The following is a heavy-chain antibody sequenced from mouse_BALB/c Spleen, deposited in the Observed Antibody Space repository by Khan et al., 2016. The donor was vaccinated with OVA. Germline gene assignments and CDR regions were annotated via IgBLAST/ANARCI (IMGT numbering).Heavy chain of an antibody. V-gene: IGHV5-6*01. D-gene: IGHD1-2*01. Sequence: EVELVESGGDLVKPGGSLKLSCAASGFIFSSYGMSWVRQTPDKRLEWVATMSSGGSFTYYLESVKGRFTISRDNAKNNLYLQVNSLKSEDTAMYYGSRFITTTTGDYYGMDYWGQGTSVTVSS. CDR1: GFIFSSYG. CDR3: SRFITTTTGDYYGMDY. J-gene: IGHJ4*01. CDR2: MSSGGSFT.